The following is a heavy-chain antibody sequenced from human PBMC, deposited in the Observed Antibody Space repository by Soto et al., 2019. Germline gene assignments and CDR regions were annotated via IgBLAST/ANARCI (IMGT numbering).Heavy chain of an antibody. Sequence: GSLRLSGAASGFTFSSYGMHWVRQAPGKGLEWVAVIWYDGSNKYYADSVKGRFTISRDNSKNTLYLQMNSLRAEDTAVYYCARVPGITTLADYWGQGTLVTVSS. V-gene: IGHV3-33*01. CDR3: ARVPGITTLADY. CDR2: IWYDGSNK. J-gene: IGHJ4*02. D-gene: IGHD3-9*01. CDR1: GFTFSSYG.